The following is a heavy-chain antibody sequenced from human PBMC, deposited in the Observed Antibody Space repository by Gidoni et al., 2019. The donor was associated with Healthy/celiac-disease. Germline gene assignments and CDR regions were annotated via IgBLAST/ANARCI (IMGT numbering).Heavy chain of an antibody. D-gene: IGHD4-17*01. CDR2: MNPNSGNT. J-gene: IGHJ5*02. CDR3: ARQTTDDDFNWFDP. V-gene: IGHV1-8*01. Sequence: QVQLVQSGAEVKKPAASVKVSCKASGYTFTSYDINWVRQATGQGLEWMGWMNPNSGNTGYAQKFQGRVTMTRNTSISTAYMELSSLRSEDTAVYYCARQTTDDDFNWFDPWGQGTLVTVSS. CDR1: GYTFTSYD.